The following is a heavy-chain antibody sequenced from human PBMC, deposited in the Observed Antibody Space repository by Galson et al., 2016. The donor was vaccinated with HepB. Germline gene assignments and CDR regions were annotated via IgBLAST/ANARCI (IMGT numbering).Heavy chain of an antibody. V-gene: IGHV6-1*01. D-gene: IGHD6-19*01. CDR1: GDSVSSNSAA. CDR2: TYYRSKWYN. Sequence: CAISGDSVSSNSAAWNWIRQSPSRGLEWLGRTYYRSKWYNDYAVSVKSRITINPDTSKNQFSLQLNSVTPEDTAVYYCAREYYSSGWPLNWYFDLWGRGTLVSVSS. CDR3: AREYYSSGWPLNWYFDL. J-gene: IGHJ2*01.